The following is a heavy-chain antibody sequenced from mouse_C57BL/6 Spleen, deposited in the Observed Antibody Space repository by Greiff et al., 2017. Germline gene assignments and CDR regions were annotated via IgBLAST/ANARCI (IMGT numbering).Heavy chain of an antibody. CDR3: ANDIYQFAY. D-gene: IGHD2-1*01. V-gene: IGHV1-26*01. CDR2: INPNNGGT. J-gene: IGHJ3*01. CDR1: GYTFTDYY. Sequence: EVQLQQSGPELVKPGASVKISCKASGYTFTDYYMNWVKQSHGKSLEWIGDINPNNGGTSYNQKFKGKATLTVDKSSSTAYMELRSLTSEDSAVYYCANDIYQFAYWGQGTLVTVSA.